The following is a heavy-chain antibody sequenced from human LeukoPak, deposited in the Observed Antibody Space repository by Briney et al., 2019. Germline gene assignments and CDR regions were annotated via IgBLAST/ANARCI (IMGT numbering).Heavy chain of an antibody. V-gene: IGHV1-46*01. J-gene: IGHJ6*02. CDR2: INPSGGST. CDR3: ARDGDVIIAVAGTTFWYYGMDV. CDR1: GYTFTSYY. D-gene: IGHD6-19*01. Sequence: ASVKVSCKASGYTFTSYYMHWVRQAPGQGLEWMGIINPSGGSTSYAQKFQGRVTMTRDTSTSTAYMELRSLRSDDTAVYYCARDGDVIIAVAGTTFWYYGMDVWGQGTTVTVSS.